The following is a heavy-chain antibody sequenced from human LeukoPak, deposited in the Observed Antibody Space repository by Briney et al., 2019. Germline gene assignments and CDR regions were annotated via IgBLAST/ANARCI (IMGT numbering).Heavy chain of an antibody. CDR2: IYSGGST. J-gene: IGHJ3*02. Sequence: GGSLRLSCAASGFTVSSNYMSWVRQAPGKGLEWVSVIYSGGSTYHADSVKGRFTISRDNSKNTLYLQMNSLRAEDTAVYYCASGKAYSRAFDIWGQGTMVTVSS. CDR3: ASGKAYSRAFDI. D-gene: IGHD1-14*01. CDR1: GFTVSSNY. V-gene: IGHV3-66*01.